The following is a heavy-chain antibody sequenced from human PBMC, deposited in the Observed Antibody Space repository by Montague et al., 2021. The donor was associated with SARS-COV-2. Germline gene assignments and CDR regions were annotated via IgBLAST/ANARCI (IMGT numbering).Heavy chain of an antibody. CDR1: GFSLSTSGMC. V-gene: IGHV2-70*20. J-gene: IGHJ4*02. CDR3: ARSLYDILTGYYLPFDY. Sequence: VKPTQTLTLTCSFSGFSLSTSGMCVSWVHQPPGKALEWLALIDWDDNKFYSTSLKTRLTISKDTSKNQVVLTMTNVDPVDTATYYCARSLYDILTGYYLPFDYWGQGTLVTVSS. D-gene: IGHD3-9*01. CDR2: IDWDDNK.